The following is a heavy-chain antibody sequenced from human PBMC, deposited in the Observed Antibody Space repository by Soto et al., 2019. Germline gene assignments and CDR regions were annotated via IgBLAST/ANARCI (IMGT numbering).Heavy chain of an antibody. CDR2: ISYSGST. Sequence: SETLSLTCTVSGGSISSYYWIWIRQPPGKGLEWIGYISYSGSTNYNPSLKSRPTISVDTSKNQFSLKLRSVTAADTAVYYCARASPYGDYALDYWGQGTLVTAPQ. D-gene: IGHD4-17*01. J-gene: IGHJ4*02. V-gene: IGHV4-59*01. CDR3: ARASPYGDYALDY. CDR1: GGSISSYY.